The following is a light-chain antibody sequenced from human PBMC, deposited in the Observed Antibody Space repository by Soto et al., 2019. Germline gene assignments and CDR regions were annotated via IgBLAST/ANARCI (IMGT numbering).Light chain of an antibody. V-gene: IGLV2-14*01. CDR3: CSYTTSTTGV. J-gene: IGLJ1*01. Sequence: QSALTQPTSVSGSPGQTITISCTGTSSDVGGRDHVSWYQQHPGKAPKLMIYDVSNRTSGVSNRFSGSKSGNTASLTISWLQAEDEADYYCCSYTTSTTGVFGTGTKLTVL. CDR1: SSDVGGRDH. CDR2: DVS.